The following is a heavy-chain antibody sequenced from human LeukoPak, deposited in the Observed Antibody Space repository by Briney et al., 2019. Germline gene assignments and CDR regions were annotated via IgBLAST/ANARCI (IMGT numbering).Heavy chain of an antibody. CDR2: ISYDGSNK. V-gene: IGHV3-30*04. J-gene: IGHJ4*02. CDR1: GFTFSSYA. Sequence: GRSLRLSCAASGFTFSSYAMHWVRQAPGKGLEWVAVISYDGSNKYYADSVKGRFTIPRDNSKNTLYLQMNSLRAEDTAVYYCARDYYDSSGYLDYWGQGTLVTVSS. CDR3: ARDYYDSSGYLDY. D-gene: IGHD3-22*01.